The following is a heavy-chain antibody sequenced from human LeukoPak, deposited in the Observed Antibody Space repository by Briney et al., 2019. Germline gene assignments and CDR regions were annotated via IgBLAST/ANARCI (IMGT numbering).Heavy chain of an antibody. CDR3: ARGTQRAFDI. CDR1: GFTFSSYS. Sequence: GGSLRLSCVASGFTFSSYSMHWVRQAPGKGPEWVSYISSTSNTIYYADSVKGRFTISRDNAKNSLYLQMNSLRDEGSAVYYCARGTQRAFDIWGQGTMVTVSS. D-gene: IGHD2-2*01. J-gene: IGHJ3*02. CDR2: ISSTSNTI. V-gene: IGHV3-48*02.